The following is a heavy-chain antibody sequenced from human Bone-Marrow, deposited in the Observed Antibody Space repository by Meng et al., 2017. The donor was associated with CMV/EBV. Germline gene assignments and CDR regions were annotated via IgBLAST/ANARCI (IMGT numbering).Heavy chain of an antibody. CDR1: GFIFSDYY. CDR2: ISTSGSTI. D-gene: IGHD2-15*01. CDR3: ARVLVGAVDS. J-gene: IGHJ4*02. Sequence: GESLKISCAASGFIFSDYYMNWIRQAPGKGLEWVSYISTSGSTIYYADSVKGRFTISRDNAKNSLYLQMNSLRAEDTAVYYCARVLVGAVDSWGQGTLVTVSS. V-gene: IGHV3-11*04.